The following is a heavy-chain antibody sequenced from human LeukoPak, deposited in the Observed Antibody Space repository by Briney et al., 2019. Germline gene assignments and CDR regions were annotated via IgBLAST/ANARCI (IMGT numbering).Heavy chain of an antibody. J-gene: IGHJ4*02. V-gene: IGHV1-18*01. Sequence: GASVKVSCKASGYTFTSYGICWVRQAPGQGLEWMGWISAYNGNTNYAQKLQGRVTMTTDTSTSTAYMELRSLRSDDTAVYYCARDLFPIVGANPFDYWGQGTLVTVSS. D-gene: IGHD1-26*01. CDR2: ISAYNGNT. CDR1: GYTFTSYG. CDR3: ARDLFPIVGANPFDY.